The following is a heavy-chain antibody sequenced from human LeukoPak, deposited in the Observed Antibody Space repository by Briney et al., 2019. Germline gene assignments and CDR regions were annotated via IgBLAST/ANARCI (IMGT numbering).Heavy chain of an antibody. J-gene: IGHJ4*02. CDR3: ARDSGAAASTVFDY. CDR2: ISYDGSNK. D-gene: IGHD6-13*01. CDR1: GFTFNNNW. Sequence: GGSLRLSCTTSGFTFNNNWMTWVRQAPGKGLEWVAVISYDGSNKYYADSVKGRFTISRDNSKNTLYLQMNSLRAEDTAVYYCARDSGAAASTVFDYWGQGTLVTVSS. V-gene: IGHV3-30*03.